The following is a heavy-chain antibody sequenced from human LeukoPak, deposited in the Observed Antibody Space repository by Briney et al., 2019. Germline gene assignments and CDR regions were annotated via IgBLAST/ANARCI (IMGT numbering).Heavy chain of an antibody. J-gene: IGHJ4*02. D-gene: IGHD3-22*01. Sequence: ASVKASCKASGYTFTGYYMHWVRQAPGQGLEWMGRINPNSGGTNYAQKFQGRVTMTRDTSISTAYMELSRLRSDDTAVYYCARTRRYYYDSSGYYDYDYWGQGTLVTVSS. CDR3: ARTRRYYYDSSGYYDYDY. V-gene: IGHV1-2*06. CDR1: GYTFTGYY. CDR2: INPNSGGT.